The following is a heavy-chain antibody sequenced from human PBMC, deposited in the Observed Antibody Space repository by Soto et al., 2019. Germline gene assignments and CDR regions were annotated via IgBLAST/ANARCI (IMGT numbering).Heavy chain of an antibody. J-gene: IGHJ6*02. CDR2: INHSGST. D-gene: IGHD3-3*01. CDR3: ARVILGGYYTPSYYDGVDF. V-gene: IGHV4-34*01. Sequence: SETLSLTCSVYGGSFSGYYWSWIRQPPGKGLEWIGEINHSGSTNYNPSLKSRVTISVDTSKNQFSLKLSSVTAADTAVYYCARVILGGYYTPSYYDGVDFGGQGTTVT. CDR1: GGSFSGYY.